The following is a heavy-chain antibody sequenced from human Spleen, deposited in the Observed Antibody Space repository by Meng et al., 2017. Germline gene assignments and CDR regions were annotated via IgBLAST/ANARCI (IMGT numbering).Heavy chain of an antibody. CDR3: ARGLGEAVVPRTMFDY. CDR1: GGAISSSNW. Sequence: VAPMGEGHGRGEPSGALSPTCGGLGGAISSSNWGSWVRQPHGKGLEWIGEIYHSGGTKYNPSLKSRVTISVDKSKNQFSLKLSSVTAADTAVYYCARGLGEAVVPRTMFDYWGQGTLVTVSS. D-gene: IGHD2-2*01. J-gene: IGHJ4*02. CDR2: IYHSGGT. V-gene: IGHV4-4*02.